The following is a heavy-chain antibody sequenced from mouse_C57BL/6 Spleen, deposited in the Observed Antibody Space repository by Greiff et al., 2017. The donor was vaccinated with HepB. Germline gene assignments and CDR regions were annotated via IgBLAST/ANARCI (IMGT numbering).Heavy chain of an antibody. V-gene: IGHV8-12*01. Sequence: QVTLKESGPGILQSSQTLSLTCSFSGFSLSTSGMGVSWIRQPSGKGLEWLAHIYWDDDKRYNPSLKSRLTISKDTSRNQVFLKITSVDTADTATYYCARSAYDCYFPGYGAMDYWGQGTSVTVSS. J-gene: IGHJ4*01. CDR1: GFSLSTSGMG. CDR2: IYWDDDK. D-gene: IGHD2-3*01. CDR3: ARSAYDCYFPGYGAMDY.